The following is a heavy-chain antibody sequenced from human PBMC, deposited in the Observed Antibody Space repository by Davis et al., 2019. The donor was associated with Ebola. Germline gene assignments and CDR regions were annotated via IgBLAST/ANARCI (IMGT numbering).Heavy chain of an antibody. D-gene: IGHD1-26*01. V-gene: IGHV3-53*01. CDR1: GFTVSSNY. J-gene: IGHJ4*02. CDR3: GGAWD. CDR2: LYSDGTT. Sequence: GESLKISCAVSGFTVSSNYMSWVRQAPGKGLEWVSVLYSDGTTYYADSVKGRFTISRDNSKNTLYLQMNSLRADDTAVYYCGGAWDWGQGTLVTVSS.